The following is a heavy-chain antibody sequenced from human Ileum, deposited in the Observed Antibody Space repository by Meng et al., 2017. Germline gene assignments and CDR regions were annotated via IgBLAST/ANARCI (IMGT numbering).Heavy chain of an antibody. J-gene: IGHJ5*02. CDR3: AIITAGGA. CDR2: INPNSGGT. Sequence: QVHLVQSGAEVKKPGASVKVSCKASGYTLTGYHMHWVRQAPGQGLEWMGRINPNSGGTIYAQKFQGRVTMTRDTSISTGYMELSRLRSDDTAVYYCAIITAGGAWGQGALVPSPQ. D-gene: IGHD1-20*01. V-gene: IGHV1-2*06. CDR1: GYTLTGYH.